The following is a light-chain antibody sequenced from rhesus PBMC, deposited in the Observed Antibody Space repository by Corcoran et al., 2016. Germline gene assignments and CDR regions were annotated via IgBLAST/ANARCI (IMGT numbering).Light chain of an antibody. CDR1: QGISTY. J-gene: IGKJ3*01. CDR2: AAS. CDR3: LQYNSDPFT. Sequence: DIQMTQSPSSLSASVGDRVTITCRASQGISTYLNWYQTKPVKAPQRLIYAASSLESGVPSRFSGSGSGTDFTLTISSLQPEDFATYYCLQYNSDPFTFGPGTKLDIK. V-gene: IGKV1-43*02.